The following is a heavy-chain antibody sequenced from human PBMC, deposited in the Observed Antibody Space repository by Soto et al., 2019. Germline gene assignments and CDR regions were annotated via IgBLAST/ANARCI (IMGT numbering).Heavy chain of an antibody. J-gene: IGHJ6*03. Sequence: SETLSLTCTVSGGSISSYYWSWIRQPPGKGLEWIGYIYYSGSTNYNPSLKSRVTISVDTSKNQFSLKLSSVTAADTAVYYCARLEGCSGGSCYPYYYYYMDVWGKGTTVTVSS. CDR2: IYYSGST. D-gene: IGHD2-15*01. V-gene: IGHV4-59*08. CDR3: ARLEGCSGGSCYPYYYYYMDV. CDR1: GGSISSYY.